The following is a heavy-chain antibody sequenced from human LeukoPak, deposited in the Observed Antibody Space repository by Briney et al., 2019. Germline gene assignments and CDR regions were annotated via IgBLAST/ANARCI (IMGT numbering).Heavy chain of an antibody. CDR2: IYYSGST. V-gene: IGHV4-39*07. CDR3: ARGGGETEDPAARRGNYYYYYYMDV. D-gene: IGHD6-6*01. J-gene: IGHJ6*03. CDR1: GGSISSSDYY. Sequence: SETLSLTCTVSGGSISSSDYYWGWIRQPPGKGLEWIGSIYYSGSTYYNPSLKSRVTISVDTSKNQFSLKLSSVTAADTAVYYCARGGGETEDPAARRGNYYYYYYMDVWGKGTTVTVSS.